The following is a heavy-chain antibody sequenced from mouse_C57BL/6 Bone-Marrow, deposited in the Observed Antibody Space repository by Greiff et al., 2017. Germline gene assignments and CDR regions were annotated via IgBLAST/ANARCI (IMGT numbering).Heavy chain of an antibody. CDR1: GFTFSDYG. V-gene: IGHV5-17*01. CDR2: ISSGSSTI. J-gene: IGHJ4*01. Sequence: DVMLVESGGGLVKPGGSLKLSCAASGFTFSDYGMHWVRQAPEKGLEWVAYISSGSSTIYYADTVKGRFTISRDNAKNTLFLQMTSLRSEDTAMYYCARNGRGGMDYWGQGTSVTVSS. CDR3: ARNGRGGMDY.